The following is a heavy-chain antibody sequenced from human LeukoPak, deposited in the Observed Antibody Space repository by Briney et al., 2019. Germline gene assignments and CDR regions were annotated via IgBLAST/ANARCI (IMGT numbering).Heavy chain of an antibody. D-gene: IGHD3-9*01. Sequence: ASVKVSCKASGYTFTSYGISWVRQAPGQGLERMGWISAYNGNTNYAQKLQGRVTMTTDTSTSTAYMELRSLRSDDTAVYYCARVGILTGYYFFDSWGQGTLVTVSS. CDR2: ISAYNGNT. CDR3: ARVGILTGYYFFDS. V-gene: IGHV1-18*01. J-gene: IGHJ4*02. CDR1: GYTFTSYG.